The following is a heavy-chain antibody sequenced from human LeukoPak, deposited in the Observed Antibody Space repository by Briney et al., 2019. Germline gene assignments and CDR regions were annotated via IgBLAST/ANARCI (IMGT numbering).Heavy chain of an antibody. D-gene: IGHD3-22*01. CDR1: GYTFTSYA. CDR3: VYYYDSSGYYPIDY. CDR2: INAGNGNT. J-gene: IGHJ4*02. V-gene: IGHV1-3*01. Sequence: VASVKVSCKASGYTFTSYAMHWVRQAPGQRLEWMGWINAGNGNTKYSQKFQGRVTITRDTSASTAYMELSSLRSEDTAVYYCVYYYDSSGYYPIDYWGQGTLVTVSS.